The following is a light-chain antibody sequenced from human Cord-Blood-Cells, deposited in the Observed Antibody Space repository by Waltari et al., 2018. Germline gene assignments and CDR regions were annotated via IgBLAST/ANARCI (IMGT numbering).Light chain of an antibody. CDR1: KGISSA. V-gene: IGKV1-13*02. CDR3: QQFNSYPIT. CDR2: AAS. Sequence: IKLTQSPSSLSASVGDRVTITCRASKGISSALAWYQQKPGKAPKLLIYAASSLESGVPSRFSGSGSGTDFTLTISSLQPEDFATYYCQQFNSYPITFGGGTRVEIK. J-gene: IGKJ5*01.